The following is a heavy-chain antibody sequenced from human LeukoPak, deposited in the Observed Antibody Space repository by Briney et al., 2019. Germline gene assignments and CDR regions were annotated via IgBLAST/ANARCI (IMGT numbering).Heavy chain of an antibody. D-gene: IGHD6-6*01. Sequence: ASVKVSCKASGYTFTSYDINWVRQATGQGLEWMGWMNPNSGNTGYAQKFQGRVTMTRNTSISTAYMELSSPRSEDTAVYYCARGPKLRYYYYYMDVWGKGTTVTVSS. J-gene: IGHJ6*03. CDR1: GYTFTSYD. CDR2: MNPNSGNT. CDR3: ARGPKLRYYYYYMDV. V-gene: IGHV1-8*01.